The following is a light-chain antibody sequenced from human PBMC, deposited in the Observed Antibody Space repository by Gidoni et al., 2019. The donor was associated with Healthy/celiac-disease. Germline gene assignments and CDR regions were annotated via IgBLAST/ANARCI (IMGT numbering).Light chain of an antibody. V-gene: IGLV2-14*01. Sequence: QSALTQPASVSRSPGQAITISCTGTSSDVGGSNYVSWYQQHPGKAPKLMIYEVSNRPSGVSNRFSGSKSGNTASLTISGLQAEDEADYYGSSYTSSSTQVFGGGTKLTVL. CDR2: EVS. CDR3: SSYTSSSTQV. J-gene: IGLJ2*01. CDR1: SSDVGGSNY.